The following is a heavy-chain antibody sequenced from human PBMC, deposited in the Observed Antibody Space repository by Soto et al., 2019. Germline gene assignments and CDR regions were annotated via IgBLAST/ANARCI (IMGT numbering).Heavy chain of an antibody. D-gene: IGHD2-2*01. V-gene: IGHV4-34*08. J-gene: IGHJ5*02. Sequence: SETLSLTCAVYGGTFSTDYWSWIRQPTRKRLEKIGEINPSGGTNYNPSINSRVTISVATSKNQFSLKLSSVPAADTAVYYFLIDYLYCSSTSCYPNWFDPWGQGTLVTVSS. CDR1: GGTFSTDY. CDR2: INPSGGT. CDR3: LIDYLYCSSTSCYPNWFDP.